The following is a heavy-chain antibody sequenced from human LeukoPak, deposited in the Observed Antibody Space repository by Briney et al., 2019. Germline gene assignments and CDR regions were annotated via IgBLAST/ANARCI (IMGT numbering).Heavy chain of an antibody. CDR1: GYTFTSYG. CDR3: ARDEAWGYCSESSCHAELGNNWLDP. V-gene: IGHV1-18*01. CDR2: ISGYNGNT. J-gene: IGHJ5*02. Sequence: ASVKVSCKASGYTFTSYGISWVRQAPGQRLEWMGWISGYNGNTNYAQKLQGRFTMTTDTYTSTAYMELRSLRSDDTAVYYCARDEAWGYCSESSCHAELGNNWLDPWGQGTLVTVSS. D-gene: IGHD2-15*01.